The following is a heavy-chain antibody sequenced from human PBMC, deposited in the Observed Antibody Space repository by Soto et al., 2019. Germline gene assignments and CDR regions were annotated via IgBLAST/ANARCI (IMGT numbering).Heavy chain of an antibody. D-gene: IGHD5-12*01. Sequence: EVQLVESGGGLVQPGGSLRLSCAASGFTFSNYAMDWVRQAPGKGLEWVSYISSSSNTIYYADSVKGRFTISRDNAKRSLYLQMNSLRAEDPAVYYCVRDGHAYRGFDPDYWGQGTLVTVSS. CDR2: ISSSSNTI. V-gene: IGHV3-48*01. CDR3: VRDGHAYRGFDPDY. J-gene: IGHJ4*02. CDR1: GFTFSNYA.